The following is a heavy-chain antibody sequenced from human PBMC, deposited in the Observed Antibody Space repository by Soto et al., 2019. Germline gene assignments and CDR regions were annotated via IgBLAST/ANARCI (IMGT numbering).Heavy chain of an antibody. J-gene: IGHJ4*02. Sequence: GGSLRLSCAASGFTFSSYGMHWVRQAPGKGLEWVAVIWYDGSNKYYADSVKGRFTISRDNSKNTLYLQMNSLRAEDTAVYYFARGGEGESYFDDWGKGTLVTVAS. CDR2: IWYDGSNK. CDR1: GFTFSSYG. CDR3: ARGGEGESYFDD. V-gene: IGHV3-33*01. D-gene: IGHD7-27*01.